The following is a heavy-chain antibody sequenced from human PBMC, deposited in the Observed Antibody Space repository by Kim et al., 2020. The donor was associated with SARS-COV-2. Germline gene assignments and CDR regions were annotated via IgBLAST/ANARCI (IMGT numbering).Heavy chain of an antibody. Sequence: SETLSLTCTVSGGSVSSGSYYWSWIRQPPGKGLEWIGYIYYSGSTNYNPSLKSRVTISVDTSKNQFSLKLSSVTAADTAVYYCARDRPTGYSSTRFDPWGQGTLVTVSS. CDR1: GGSVSSGSYY. CDR3: ARDRPTGYSSTRFDP. V-gene: IGHV4-61*01. J-gene: IGHJ5*02. CDR2: IYYSGST. D-gene: IGHD6-13*01.